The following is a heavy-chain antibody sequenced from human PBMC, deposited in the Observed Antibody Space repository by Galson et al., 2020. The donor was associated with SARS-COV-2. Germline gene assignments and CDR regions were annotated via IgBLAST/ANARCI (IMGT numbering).Heavy chain of an antibody. J-gene: IGHJ4*02. CDR3: AKGGWYYDRSGYSEFDY. CDR1: GFTFSSYG. V-gene: IGHV3-30*18. Sequence: GGSLRLSCAASGFTFSSYGMHWVRQAPGKGLEWVAVISYDGSNKYYADSVKGRFTISRDNSKNTLYLQMNSLRAEDTAVYYCAKGGWYYDRSGYSEFDYWGQGTLVTVSS. CDR2: ISYDGSNK. D-gene: IGHD3-22*01.